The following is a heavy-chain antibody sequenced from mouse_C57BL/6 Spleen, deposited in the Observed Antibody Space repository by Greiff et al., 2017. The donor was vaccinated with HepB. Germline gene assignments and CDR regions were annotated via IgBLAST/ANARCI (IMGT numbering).Heavy chain of an antibody. CDR2: INPYNGGT. CDR3: ARRGTGEFDY. CDR1: GYTFTDYY. Sequence: VQLQQSGPVLVKPGASVKMSCKASGYTFTDYYMNWVKQSHGKSLEWIGVINPYNGGTSYNQKFKGKATLTVDKSSSTAYMELNSLTSEDSAVYYCARRGTGEFDYWGQGTTLTVSS. V-gene: IGHV1-19*01. D-gene: IGHD4-1*01. J-gene: IGHJ2*01.